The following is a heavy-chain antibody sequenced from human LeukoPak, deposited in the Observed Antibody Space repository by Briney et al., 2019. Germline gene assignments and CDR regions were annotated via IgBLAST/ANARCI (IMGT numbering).Heavy chain of an antibody. CDR2: INPNSGGT. CDR3: ARAGTPSSSSSPDMDV. CDR1: GYTFTGYY. Sequence: GASVKVSCKASGYTFTGYYMHWVRQAPGQGPEWMGWINPNSGGTNYAQKFQGRVTMTRDTSISTAYMELSRLRSDDTAVYYCARAGTPSSSSSPDMDVWGKGTTVTVSS. D-gene: IGHD6-6*01. J-gene: IGHJ6*03. V-gene: IGHV1-2*02.